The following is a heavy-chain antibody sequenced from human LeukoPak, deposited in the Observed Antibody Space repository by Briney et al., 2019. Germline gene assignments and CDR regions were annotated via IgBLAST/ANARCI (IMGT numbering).Heavy chain of an antibody. V-gene: IGHV3-48*04. D-gene: IGHD1-26*01. Sequence: GGSLRLSCAASGFTFSSYSMNWVRQAPGKGLEWVSYISSSSSTIYYADSVKGRFTISRDNAKNSLYLQMNSLRAEDTAVYYCARGDNNIVGATDFDYWGQGTLVTVSS. J-gene: IGHJ4*02. CDR3: ARGDNNIVGATDFDY. CDR2: ISSSSSTI. CDR1: GFTFSSYS.